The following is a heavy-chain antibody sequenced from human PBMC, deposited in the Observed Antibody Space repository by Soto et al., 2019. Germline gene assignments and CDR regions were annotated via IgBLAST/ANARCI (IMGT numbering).Heavy chain of an antibody. V-gene: IGHV1-69*01. J-gene: IGHJ5*02. CDR3: VGMTKTAGARNWYDP. D-gene: IGHD6-19*01. Sequence: QVHLVQSGAEVKRPGSSVKVSCKTSGGTFGSYSIDWVRQAPGQGLEWMGGLIPIYGTPKHSQKFQGRVSITGDASSTTAYMELTSLTSGGTAQYVCVGMTKTAGARNWYDPWGQGTLVIVSS. CDR1: GGTFGSYS. CDR2: LIPIYGTP.